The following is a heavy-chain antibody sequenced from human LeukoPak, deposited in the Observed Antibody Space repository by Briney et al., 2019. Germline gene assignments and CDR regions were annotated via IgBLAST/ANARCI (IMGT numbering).Heavy chain of an antibody. Sequence: PGGSLRLSCAASGFTFSSYGMHWVRQAPGKGLEWVAVIWYDGSNKYYADSVKGRFTISRDNSKNTLYLQMNSLRAEDTAVYYCAKSPRITMIVVVTDAFDIWGQGTMVTVSS. CDR3: AKSPRITMIVVVTDAFDI. V-gene: IGHV3-33*06. J-gene: IGHJ3*02. D-gene: IGHD3-22*01. CDR1: GFTFSSYG. CDR2: IWYDGSNK.